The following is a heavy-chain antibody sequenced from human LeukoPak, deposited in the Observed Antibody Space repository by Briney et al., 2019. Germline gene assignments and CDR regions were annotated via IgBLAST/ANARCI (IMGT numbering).Heavy chain of an antibody. CDR2: IYHSGST. D-gene: IGHD1-14*01. CDR1: GGSISSSNW. Sequence: SETLSLTCAVSGGSISSSNWWSWVRQPPGKGLEWIGEIYHSGSTNYNPSLKSRVTISVDKSKNQFSLKLSSVTAADTAVYYCARVNRPPRGYFDYWGQGTLVTVSS. J-gene: IGHJ4*02. CDR3: ARVNRPPRGYFDY. V-gene: IGHV4-4*02.